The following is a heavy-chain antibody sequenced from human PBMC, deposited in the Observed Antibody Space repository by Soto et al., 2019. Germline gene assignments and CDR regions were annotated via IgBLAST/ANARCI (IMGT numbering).Heavy chain of an antibody. Sequence: GGSLRLSCAASGLTFSSYGMHWVRQAPGKGLECISYISSSGSTIYYADSVKGRFTISRDNAKNSLYLQMNSLRAEDTAVYYCARGVAGPYYWGQGTLVTVSS. J-gene: IGHJ4*02. CDR1: GLTFSSYG. V-gene: IGHV3-48*04. CDR2: ISSSGSTI. D-gene: IGHD6-19*01. CDR3: ARGVAGPYY.